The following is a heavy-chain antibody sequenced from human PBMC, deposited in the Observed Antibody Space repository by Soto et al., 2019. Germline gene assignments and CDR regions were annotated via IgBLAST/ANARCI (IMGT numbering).Heavy chain of an antibody. CDR2: ISSSSYI. J-gene: IGHJ6*02. CDR3: ARYRGYCSSTSCYTGGYYYCYGMDV. CDR1: GFTFSSYS. V-gene: IGHV3-21*01. D-gene: IGHD2-2*02. Sequence: NPGGSLRLSCAASGFTFSSYSMNWVRQAPGKGLEWVSSISSSSYIYYADSVKGRFTISRDNAKNSLYLQMNSLRAEDTAVYYCARYRGYCSSTSCYTGGYYYCYGMDVWGQGTTVTVS.